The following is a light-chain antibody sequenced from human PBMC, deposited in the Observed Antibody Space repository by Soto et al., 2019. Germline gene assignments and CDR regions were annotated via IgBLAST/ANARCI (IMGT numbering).Light chain of an antibody. V-gene: IGLV1-44*01. CDR1: SSNIGSNT. CDR2: SNN. CDR3: AAWDDSLNGPV. J-gene: IGLJ1*01. Sequence: QSVLTQPPSASGTPGQRVTIYCSGSSSNIGSNTVNWYQQLPGTAPKLLIYSNNQRTSGVPDRFSGSKSGTSASLAISGLQSEDEADYYCAAWDDSLNGPVFGTGTKLTVL.